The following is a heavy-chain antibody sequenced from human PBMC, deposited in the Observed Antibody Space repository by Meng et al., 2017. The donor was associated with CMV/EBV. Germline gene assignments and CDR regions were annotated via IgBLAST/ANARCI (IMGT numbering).Heavy chain of an antibody. V-gene: IGHV3-15*01. CDR2: IKSKVDGGTT. CDR3: TGIAAG. CDR1: GLNFRDAW. D-gene: IGHD6-13*01. Sequence: EVQLVGSGGRLIKPGESLRLSCEVSGLNFRDAWMSWVRQAPGKGPEWVALIKSKVDGGTTDYTAPVRGRFIFSRDDSKNTLYLQMNSLKTEDTAVYYCTGIAAGWGQGTLVTVSS. J-gene: IGHJ4*02.